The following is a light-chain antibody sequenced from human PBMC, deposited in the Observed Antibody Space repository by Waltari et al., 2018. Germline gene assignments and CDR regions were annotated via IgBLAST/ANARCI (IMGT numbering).Light chain of an antibody. J-gene: IGKJ1*01. CDR2: LGS. CDR3: MQALQTPRA. Sequence: DIVMTQSPLSLPVTPGEPASISCRSSQSLLHSNGYNCLDWYLQKPGQSPQLLIYLGSNRAAGVPDRVSGSGSGTDFTLKISRVEAEDVGVYYCMQALQTPRAFGQGTKVEIK. CDR1: QSLLHSNGYNC. V-gene: IGKV2-28*01.